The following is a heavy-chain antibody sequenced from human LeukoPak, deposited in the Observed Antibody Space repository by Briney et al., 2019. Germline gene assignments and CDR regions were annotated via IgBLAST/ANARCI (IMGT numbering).Heavy chain of an antibody. V-gene: IGHV1-69*06. CDR3: ATQTQKSAY. Sequence: ASVKVSCKASGYTFTGYYMHWVRQAPGQGLEWMGGIIPIFGTANYAQKFQGRVTITADKSTSTAYMELSSLRSEDTAVYYCATQTQKSAYWGQGTLVTVSS. CDR1: GYTFTGYY. J-gene: IGHJ4*02. CDR2: IIPIFGTA.